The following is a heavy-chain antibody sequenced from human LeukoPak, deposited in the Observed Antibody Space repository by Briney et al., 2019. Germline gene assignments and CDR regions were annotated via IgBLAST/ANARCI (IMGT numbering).Heavy chain of an antibody. J-gene: IGHJ6*03. V-gene: IGHV4-59*01. CDR2: IYYSGST. CDR1: GGSPSSYY. D-gene: IGHD5-18*01. Sequence: SETLSLTCTVSGGSPSSYYWSWLRQPPGKGLEWIGYIYYSGSTNYNPSLKSRISISVDTSKNQFSLKLSSVTAADTAVYYCARTTEGGYTYNYFYYYYMDVWGKGTTVTISS. CDR3: ARTTEGGYTYNYFYYYYMDV.